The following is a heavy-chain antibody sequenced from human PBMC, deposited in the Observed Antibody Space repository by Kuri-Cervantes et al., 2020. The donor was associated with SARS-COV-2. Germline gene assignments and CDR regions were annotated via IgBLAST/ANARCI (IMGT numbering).Heavy chain of an antibody. D-gene: IGHD2-2*01. J-gene: IGHJ4*02. Sequence: SETLSLTCTVSGGSISSYYWSWIRQPAGKGLEWIGRIYTSGSTYYNPSLKSRVTISVDTSKNQFSLKLSSVTAADTAVYYCASPNQKYCSSTSCSENFDYWGQGTLVTVSS. CDR3: ASPNQKYCSSTSCSENFDY. CDR2: IYTSGST. CDR1: GGSISSYY. V-gene: IGHV4-4*07.